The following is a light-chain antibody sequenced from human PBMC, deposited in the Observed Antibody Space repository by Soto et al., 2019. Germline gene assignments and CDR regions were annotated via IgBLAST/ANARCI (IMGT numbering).Light chain of an antibody. J-gene: IGKJ1*01. V-gene: IGKV3-15*01. Sequence: IVMPQSPATLSVSPGASATLSCRASQSVSSNLAWYQQKPGQAPRLLIYGASTRATGIPARFSGSGSGTEFSLTISSLQSEDFAVYYCQQYNNWPPWTFGQGAKVEIK. CDR2: GAS. CDR3: QQYNNWPPWT. CDR1: QSVSSN.